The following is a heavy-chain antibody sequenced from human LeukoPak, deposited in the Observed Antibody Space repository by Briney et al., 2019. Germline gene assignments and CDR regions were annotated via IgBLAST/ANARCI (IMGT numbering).Heavy chain of an antibody. V-gene: IGHV1-69*13. J-gene: IGHJ3*02. CDR3: ARETKKRTMIVVDDAFDI. CDR1: GGTFSSYA. CDR2: IIPIFGTA. Sequence: GASVTVSCTASGGTFSSYAISWVRQAPGQGLEWMGGIIPIFGTANYAQKFQGRVTITADESTSTAYMELSSLRSEDTAVYYCARETKKRTMIVVDDAFDIWGQGTMVTVSS. D-gene: IGHD3-22*01.